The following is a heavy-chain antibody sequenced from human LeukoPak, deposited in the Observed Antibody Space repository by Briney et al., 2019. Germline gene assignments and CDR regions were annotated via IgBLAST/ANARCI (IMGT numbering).Heavy chain of an antibody. CDR3: ARLVVAATPFDY. CDR1: GGSISSYY. CDR2: IYYSGST. V-gene: IGHV4-59*08. D-gene: IGHD2-15*01. Sequence: PSETLSLTCTVSGGSISSYYWSWIRQPPGKGLEWIGYIYYSGSTNYNPSLKSRVTISVDTSKNQFSLKLSSVTAADTAVYYCARLVVAATPFDYWGQGTLVTVSS. J-gene: IGHJ4*02.